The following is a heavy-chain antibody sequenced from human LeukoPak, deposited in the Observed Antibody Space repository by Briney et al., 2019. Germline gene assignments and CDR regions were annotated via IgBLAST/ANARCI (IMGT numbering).Heavy chain of an antibody. D-gene: IGHD2-2*02. CDR2: IIPILGIA. Sequence: ASVKVSCKASGGTFSSYAISWVRQAPGQGLEWMGRIIPILGIANYAQKFQGRVTITADKSTSTAYMELSSLRSEDTAVYYCVRVGVAFYRGYCSSTSCYSPIPLDPWGQGPLVTVSS. CDR1: GGTFSSYA. J-gene: IGHJ5*02. V-gene: IGHV1-69*04. CDR3: VRVGVAFYRGYCSSTSCYSPIPLDP.